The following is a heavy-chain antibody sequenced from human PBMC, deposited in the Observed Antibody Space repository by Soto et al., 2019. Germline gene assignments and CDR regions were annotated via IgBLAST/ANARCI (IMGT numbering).Heavy chain of an antibody. CDR2: IYSGGST. CDR3: ARDGYGDYVPDY. D-gene: IGHD4-17*01. J-gene: IGHJ4*02. V-gene: IGHV3-66*01. CDR1: GFTVSSNY. Sequence: GGSLRLSCAASGFTVSSNYMSWVRQAPGKGLEWVSVIYSGGSTYYADSVKGRFTISRDNSKNTLYLQMNSLRAEDTAVYYCARDGYGDYVPDYWGQGTLVTVSS.